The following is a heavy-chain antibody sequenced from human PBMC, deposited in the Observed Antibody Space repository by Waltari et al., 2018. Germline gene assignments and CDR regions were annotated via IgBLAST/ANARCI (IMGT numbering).Heavy chain of an antibody. J-gene: IGHJ6*02. Sequence: QLQLQESGPGLVKPSETLSLTCAVSGGSISSNNYYWDWIRQPPGKGLVWIGCIYYSGSTYYNPSLKSRVTISVDTSKNHFSLKLGSVTAADTSLYYCARHSAYAGTGYYYGMDVWGQGTTVTVSS. D-gene: IGHD6-13*01. CDR3: ARHSAYAGTGYYYGMDV. CDR2: IYYSGST. CDR1: GGSISSNNYY. V-gene: IGHV4-39*01.